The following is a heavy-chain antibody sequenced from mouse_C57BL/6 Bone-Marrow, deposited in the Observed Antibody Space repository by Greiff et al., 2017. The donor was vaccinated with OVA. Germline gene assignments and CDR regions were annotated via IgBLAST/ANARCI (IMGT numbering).Heavy chain of an antibody. Sequence: QVQLKQPGAELVKPGASVKVSCKASGYTFTSYWLHWVKQRPGQGLEWIGRIHPSDSDTNYNQKFKGKATLTVYKSSSTAYMQLSSLTSEDSAVYYCALLRRGYWGQGTTLTVSS. J-gene: IGHJ2*01. D-gene: IGHD2-12*01. CDR3: ALLRRGY. CDR1: GYTFTSYW. V-gene: IGHV1-74*01. CDR2: IHPSDSDT.